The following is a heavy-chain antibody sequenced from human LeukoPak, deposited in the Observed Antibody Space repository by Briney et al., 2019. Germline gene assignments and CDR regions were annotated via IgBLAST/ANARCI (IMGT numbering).Heavy chain of an antibody. CDR3: ARGPPNTDTYCDTTSCQNWVDP. CDR1: GGPISSGDYY. D-gene: IGHD2-2*01. J-gene: IGHJ5*02. V-gene: IGHV4-31*03. CDR2: IHYSEST. Sequence: SQTLSLTCTVSGGPISSGDYYWSWIRQHPGKGLEWIGYIHYSESTYYNPSLKSRVTISVDTSKNQFSLKLSSVTAADTAVYYCARGPPNTDTYCDTTSCQNWVDPWGQGTLVTVSS.